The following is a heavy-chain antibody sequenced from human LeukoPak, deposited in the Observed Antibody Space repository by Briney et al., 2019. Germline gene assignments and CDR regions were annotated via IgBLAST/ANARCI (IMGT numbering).Heavy chain of an antibody. CDR1: GGSISSGGYY. V-gene: IGHV4-30-2*01. CDR2: IYHSGST. J-gene: IGHJ3*02. Sequence: PSETLSLTCTVSGGSISSGGYYWSWIRQHPGKGLEWIGYIYHSGSTYYNPSLKSRVTISVDRSKNQFSLKLSSVTAADTAVYYCARHRGKDAFDIWGQGTMVTVSS. CDR3: ARHRGKDAFDI.